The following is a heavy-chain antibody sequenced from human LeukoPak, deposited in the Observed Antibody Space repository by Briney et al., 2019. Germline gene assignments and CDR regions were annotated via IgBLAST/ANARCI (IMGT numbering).Heavy chain of an antibody. J-gene: IGHJ4*02. CDR3: ARAVTTGLDYFDY. D-gene: IGHD4-17*01. CDR1: GFTFSSYS. V-gene: IGHV3-21*04. Sequence: PGGSLRLSCAASGFTFSSYSMNWVRQAPGKGLEWVSSISSSSSYIYYADSVKGRFTISRDNAKNSLYLQMNSLRAEDTAVYYCARAVTTGLDYFDYWGQGTLVTVSS. CDR2: ISSSSSYI.